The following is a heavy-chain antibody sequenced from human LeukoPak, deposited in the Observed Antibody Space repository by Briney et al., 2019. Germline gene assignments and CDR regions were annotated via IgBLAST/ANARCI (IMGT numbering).Heavy chain of an antibody. CDR3: ARDGAIAPEH. D-gene: IGHD1-26*01. CDR1: GGSISSGSYY. Sequence: PSQTLSLTCTVSGGSISSGSYYWSWIRQPAGKGLEWIGRIYTGGGTNYNPSLKSRVTISVDTSKNQFSLKLNSVTAADTAVYYCARDGAIAPEHWGQGILVTVSA. CDR2: IYTGGGT. J-gene: IGHJ4*02. V-gene: IGHV4-61*02.